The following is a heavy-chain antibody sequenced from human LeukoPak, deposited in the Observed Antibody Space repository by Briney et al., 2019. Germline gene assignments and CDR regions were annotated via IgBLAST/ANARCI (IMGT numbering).Heavy chain of an antibody. J-gene: IGHJ6*03. Sequence: ASVKVSCKAYGYTFTGYYMHWVRQAPGQGLESMGWINPNSGGTNYAQKFQGRVTMTRDTSISTAYMELSRLRSDDTAVYYCARGGEYSYGWKNYYYMDVWGKGTTVTVSS. CDR3: ARGGEYSYGWKNYYYMDV. D-gene: IGHD5-18*01. V-gene: IGHV1-2*02. CDR1: GYTFTGYY. CDR2: INPNSGGT.